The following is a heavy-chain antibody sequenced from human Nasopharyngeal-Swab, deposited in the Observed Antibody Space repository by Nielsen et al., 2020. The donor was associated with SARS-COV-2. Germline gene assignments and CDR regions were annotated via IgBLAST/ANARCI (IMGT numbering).Heavy chain of an antibody. CDR1: GFTFSSYW. CDR3: ARVGVVIAHYYYYGMDV. J-gene: IGHJ6*02. D-gene: IGHD2-21*01. Sequence: GESLKISCAASGFTFSSYWMSWVRQAPGKGLEWVANIKQDGSEKYYVDSVKGRFTISRDNAKNSLYLQMNSLRAEGTAVYYCARVGVVIAHYYYYGMDVWGQGTTVTVSS. V-gene: IGHV3-7*01. CDR2: IKQDGSEK.